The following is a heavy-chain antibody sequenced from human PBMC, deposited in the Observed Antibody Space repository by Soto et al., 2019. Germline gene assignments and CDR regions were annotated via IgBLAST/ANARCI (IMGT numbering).Heavy chain of an antibody. V-gene: IGHV4-31*03. J-gene: IGHJ6*03. Sequence: SETLSLTCTVSGGSICSGGYYWSWIRQHPGKGLEWIGYIYYSGSTYYNPSLKSRVTISVDTSKNQFSLKLSSVTAADTAVYYCAREVVATIPPYYYYYMDVWGKGTTVTVSS. D-gene: IGHD5-12*01. CDR1: GGSICSGGYY. CDR3: AREVVATIPPYYYYYMDV. CDR2: IYYSGST.